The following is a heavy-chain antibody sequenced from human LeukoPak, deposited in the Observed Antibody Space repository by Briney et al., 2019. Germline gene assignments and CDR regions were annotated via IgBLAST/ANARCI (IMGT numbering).Heavy chain of an antibody. D-gene: IGHD2-8*02. CDR3: ARVSTGTIFDY. CDR2: INPTGGTT. V-gene: IGHV1-46*01. Sequence: ASVKVSCKASGCTFTDYYIHWVRQAPGQGLEWMGIINPTGGTTVYTQKFQGRVTMTRDTATSTVNMDLISLRSEDTAVYYCARVSTGTIFDYWGQGTLVTVSS. CDR1: GCTFTDYY. J-gene: IGHJ4*02.